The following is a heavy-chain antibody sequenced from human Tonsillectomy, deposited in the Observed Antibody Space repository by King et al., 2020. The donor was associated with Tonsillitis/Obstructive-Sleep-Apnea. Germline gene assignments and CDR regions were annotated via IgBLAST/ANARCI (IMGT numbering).Heavy chain of an antibody. D-gene: IGHD4-23*01. J-gene: IGHJ4*02. V-gene: IGHV4-59*08. Sequence: VQLQESGPGLVKPSETLSLTCTVSGGSISSYYWSWIRQPPGKGLEWIGYIYYSGSTNYNPSLKSRVTISVDTSKNQFSLKLSSVTAADTAVYYCAAANSAVDYWGQGTLVTVSS. CDR3: AAANSAVDY. CDR1: GGSISSYY. CDR2: IYYSGST.